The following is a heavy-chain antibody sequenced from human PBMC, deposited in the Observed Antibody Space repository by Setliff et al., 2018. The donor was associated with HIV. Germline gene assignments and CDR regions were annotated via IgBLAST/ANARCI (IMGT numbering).Heavy chain of an antibody. V-gene: IGHV3-7*01. CDR2: IKEDGSDI. D-gene: IGHD2-21*01. J-gene: IGHJ4*02. Sequence: PSETLSLSCATSGFTFSYYGMHWVRQAPGKGLEWVANIKEDGSDIYYVDSVKGRFTISRDNARNSLFLQMNSLRGDDTAVYYCVRDGARLDYWGQGTQVTVSS. CDR1: GFTFSYYG. CDR3: VRDGARLDY.